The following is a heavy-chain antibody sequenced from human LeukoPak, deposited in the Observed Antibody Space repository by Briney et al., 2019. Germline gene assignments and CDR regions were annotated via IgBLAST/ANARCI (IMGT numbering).Heavy chain of an antibody. CDR3: ARYSEYCSSTSCYPSFSDY. CDR2: IYPGDSDT. V-gene: IGHV5-51*01. CDR1: GYSFTSYW. Sequence: GESLKISCKGSGYSFTSYWIGWVRQMPGKGLEWMGIIYPGDSDTRYSPSFQGQVTISADKSISTAYLQWSSLKASDTAMYYCARYSEYCSSTSCYPSFSDYWGQGTLVTVSS. J-gene: IGHJ4*02. D-gene: IGHD2-2*01.